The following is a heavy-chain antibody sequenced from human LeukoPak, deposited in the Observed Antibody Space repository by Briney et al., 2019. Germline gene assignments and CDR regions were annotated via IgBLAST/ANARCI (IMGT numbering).Heavy chain of an antibody. CDR1: GGTSSSYA. J-gene: IGHJ5*02. CDR2: IIPIFGTA. V-gene: IGHV1-69*13. Sequence: SVKVSCKASGGTSSSYAISWVRQAPGQGLEWMGGIIPIFGTANYAQKLQGRVTITADESTSTAYMELSSLRSEDTAVYYCATLEQQLVRDNWFDPWGQGTLVTVSS. D-gene: IGHD6-13*01. CDR3: ATLEQQLVRDNWFDP.